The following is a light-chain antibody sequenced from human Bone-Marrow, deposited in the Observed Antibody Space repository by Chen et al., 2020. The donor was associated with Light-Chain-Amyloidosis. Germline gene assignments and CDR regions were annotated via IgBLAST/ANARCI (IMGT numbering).Light chain of an antibody. V-gene: IGLV2-8*01. J-gene: IGLJ3*02. Sequence: QSALTQPPSASGSPGQSVTVSCTGTSSDVGRYNYVPWYQQHPGKAPQLMIYEVTKRPSGVPERFSGSKSGNTASLTVSGLRADDEADYFCSSYAGTNNWVFGGGTKVTVL. CDR3: SSYAGTNNWV. CDR1: SSDVGRYNY. CDR2: EVT.